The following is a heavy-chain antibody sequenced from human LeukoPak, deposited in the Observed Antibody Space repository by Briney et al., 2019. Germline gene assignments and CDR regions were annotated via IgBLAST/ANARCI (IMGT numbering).Heavy chain of an antibody. CDR3: ARDPSSLRSYYDFWSGYYPQFDY. D-gene: IGHD3-3*01. CDR1: GYTFTSFG. J-gene: IGHJ4*02. V-gene: IGHV1-18*01. CDR2: ISAYNGNT. Sequence: ASVKVSCKASGYTFTSFGISWVRQAPGQGPEWMGWISAYNGNTNYVQKFQGRVTMTTDTSTNTAYMELRSLRSDDTAVYYCARDPSSLRSYYDFWSGYYPQFDYWGQGTLVTVSS.